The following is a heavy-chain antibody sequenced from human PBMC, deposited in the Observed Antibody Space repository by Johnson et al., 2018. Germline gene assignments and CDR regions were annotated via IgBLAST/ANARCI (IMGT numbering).Heavy chain of an antibody. J-gene: IGHJ6*03. CDR1: GFTFSSYA. CDR2: LSDDETKK. CDR3: ARGSSWYRDYHYYMDV. D-gene: IGHD6-13*01. V-gene: IGHV3-30*04. Sequence: QVQLVQSGGGVVQPGRSLRLSCAASGFTFSSYAMHWVRQAPGKGLEWVAFLSDDETKKYYADSVKGRLTISRDTSKSTLYLQINSLRAEDRAVYYCARGSSWYRDYHYYMDVWGKGTTVAVSS.